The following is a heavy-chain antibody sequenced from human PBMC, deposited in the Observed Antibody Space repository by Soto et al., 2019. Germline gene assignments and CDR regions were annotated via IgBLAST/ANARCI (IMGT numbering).Heavy chain of an antibody. CDR1: GGTFSSYA. CDR3: ARANDYVWGSYRQFDY. J-gene: IGHJ4*02. D-gene: IGHD3-16*02. V-gene: IGHV1-69*12. CDR2: IIPIFGTA. Sequence: QVQLVQSGAEVKKPGSSVKVSCKASGGTFSSYAISWVRQAPGQGLEWMGGIIPIFGTANYAQKFQGRITITADESTSTADMELGSLRSEDTAVYYCARANDYVWGSYRQFDYWGQGTLVTVSS.